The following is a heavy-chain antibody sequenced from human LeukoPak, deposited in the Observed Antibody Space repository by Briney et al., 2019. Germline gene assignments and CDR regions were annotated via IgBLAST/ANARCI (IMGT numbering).Heavy chain of an antibody. V-gene: IGHV3-33*01. D-gene: IGHD6-6*01. CDR3: ARGRQYTSSSPVWGYFDF. Sequence: PGGSLRLSCAASGFSFSSYGMHWVRQALGKGLEWVAVTWYEGSNKYYVDSVQGRFTISRDNSKNTLYLQMNCLRAEDTAVYYCARGRQYTSSSPVWGYFDFWGQGTLVTVSS. CDR2: TWYEGSNK. J-gene: IGHJ4*02. CDR1: GFSFSSYG.